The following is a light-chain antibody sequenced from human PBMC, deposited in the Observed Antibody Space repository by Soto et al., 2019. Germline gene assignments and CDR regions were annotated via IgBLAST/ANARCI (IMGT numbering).Light chain of an antibody. CDR3: QQYSHLIT. Sequence: DIQMTQSPSSLAASFGDKVTITCRASQNVASYLNWYQQKLGTAPKVLIYATSTLETGVPSRLSGSGSGTDFTFTISSPHPEDIATYYCQQYSHLITFGQGTRLEIK. J-gene: IGKJ5*01. CDR1: QNVASY. CDR2: ATS. V-gene: IGKV1-33*01.